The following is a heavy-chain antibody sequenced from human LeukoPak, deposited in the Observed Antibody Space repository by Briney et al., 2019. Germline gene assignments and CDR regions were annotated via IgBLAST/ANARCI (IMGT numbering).Heavy chain of an antibody. D-gene: IGHD1-26*01. CDR2: ISSNSRHI. J-gene: IGHJ4*02. Sequence: GGSLRLSCAASGFTFSTYSMNWVRQAPGKGLEWVSSISSNSRHIYYADSMRGRFTISRDNAKNSLYLQMNSLRAEDTALYYCAKDRRPDSGSYSGFDYWGQGTLVTVSS. CDR1: GFTFSTYS. V-gene: IGHV3-21*04. CDR3: AKDRRPDSGSYSGFDY.